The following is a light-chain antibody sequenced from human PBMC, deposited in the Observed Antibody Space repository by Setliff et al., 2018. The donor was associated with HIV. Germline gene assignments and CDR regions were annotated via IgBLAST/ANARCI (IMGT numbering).Light chain of an antibody. Sequence: QSVLSQPRSVSGSPGQSITISCTGITSGFPNYDYVSWYQHHSGRAPKLILYDVNTRPSGVPGRFSGSKSGNTASLTISGLQAGEEGGYYCCSYVSRENPYVFGAGTKVT. J-gene: IGLJ1*01. CDR2: DVN. V-gene: IGLV2-11*01. CDR1: TSGFPNYDY. CDR3: CSYVSRENPYV.